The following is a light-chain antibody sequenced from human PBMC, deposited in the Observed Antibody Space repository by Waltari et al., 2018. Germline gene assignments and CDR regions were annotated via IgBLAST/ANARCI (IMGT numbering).Light chain of an antibody. CDR2: DAS. V-gene: IGKV3-11*01. Sequence: VLTQSPATLSLSPGETATLSCRASQSVSSYLAWYQQKPGRAPRFLIYDASSRATGIPARFSGSGSGTDFTLTISSLEPEDFAVYYCQQRSNWPITFGQGTRLEIK. J-gene: IGKJ5*01. CDR3: QQRSNWPIT. CDR1: QSVSSY.